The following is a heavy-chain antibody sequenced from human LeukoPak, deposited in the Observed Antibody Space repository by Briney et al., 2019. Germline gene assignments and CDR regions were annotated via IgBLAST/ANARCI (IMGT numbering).Heavy chain of an antibody. CDR3: AREWVVRGVGAFDI. D-gene: IGHD3-10*01. V-gene: IGHV4-59*01. Sequence: PSETLSLTCTVSGDSISTYYWGWIRQPPGKGLEWIGYLYYSGSTNYNPSLKSRVTISVDTSKNQFSLNLSSVTAADTAVYYCAREWVVRGVGAFDIWGQGTMATVSS. CDR2: LYYSGST. CDR1: GDSISTYY. J-gene: IGHJ3*02.